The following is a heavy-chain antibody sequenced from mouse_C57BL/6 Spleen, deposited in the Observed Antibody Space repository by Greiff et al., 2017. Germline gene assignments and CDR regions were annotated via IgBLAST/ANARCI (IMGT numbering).Heavy chain of an antibody. CDR1: GFTFSSYA. Sequence: DVQLVESGGGLVKPGGSLKLSCAASGFTFSSYAMSWVRQTPEKRLEWVATISDGGSYTYYPDNVKGRFTISRDNAKNNLDLQMSHLKSEDTAMYYCARDETTVVDPLAYWGQGTLVTVSA. CDR3: ARDETTVVDPLAY. J-gene: IGHJ3*01. CDR2: ISDGGSYT. D-gene: IGHD1-1*01. V-gene: IGHV5-4*01.